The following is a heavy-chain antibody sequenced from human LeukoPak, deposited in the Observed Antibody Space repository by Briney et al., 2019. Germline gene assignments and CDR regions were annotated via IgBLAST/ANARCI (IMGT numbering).Heavy chain of an antibody. CDR3: ARDALSLKAFDI. J-gene: IGHJ3*02. Sequence: SVKVSCKASGGTFSSYAISWVRQAPGQGLEWMGGINPIFGTANYAQKFQGRVTITADESTSTAYMELSSLRSEDTAVYYCARDALSLKAFDIWGQGTMVTVSS. CDR2: INPIFGTA. CDR1: GGTFSSYA. V-gene: IGHV1-69*13.